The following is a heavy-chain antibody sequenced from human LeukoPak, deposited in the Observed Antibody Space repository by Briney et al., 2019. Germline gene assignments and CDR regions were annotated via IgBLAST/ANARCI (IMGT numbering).Heavy chain of an antibody. CDR3: AREQGDIYSSSSLFDY. J-gene: IGHJ4*02. CDR2: IYTSGST. V-gene: IGHV4-61*02. D-gene: IGHD6-6*01. CDR1: GGSISSGSYY. Sequence: SETLSLTCTVSGGSISSGSYYWSWIRQPAGKGLEWIGRIYTSGSTNYNPSLKSRVTISVDTSKNQFSLKLSSVTAADTAVYYCAREQGDIYSSSSLFDYWGQGTLVTVSS.